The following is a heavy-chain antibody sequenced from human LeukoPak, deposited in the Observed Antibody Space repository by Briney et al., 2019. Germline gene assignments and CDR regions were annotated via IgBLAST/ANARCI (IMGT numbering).Heavy chain of an antibody. CDR1: GGSFSGYY. CDR3: ARVTMVRGVHFDY. CDR2: INHSGST. V-gene: IGHV4-34*01. J-gene: IGHJ4*02. D-gene: IGHD3-10*01. Sequence: SETLFLTCAVYGGSFSGYYWSWIRQPPGKGLEWIGEINHSGSTNYNPSLKSRVTISVDTSKNQFSLKLSSVTAADTAVYYCARVTMVRGVHFDYWGQGTLVTVSS.